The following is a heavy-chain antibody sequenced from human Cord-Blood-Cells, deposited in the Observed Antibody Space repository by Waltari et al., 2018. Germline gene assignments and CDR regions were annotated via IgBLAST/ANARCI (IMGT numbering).Heavy chain of an antibody. CDR3: ARDFGWGSFWYFDL. CDR1: GSTFTRDY. J-gene: IGHJ2*01. Sequence: QVQLVQSGAAVKKPGASVKVSCKASGSTFTRDYSPWVPPAPGQGLEWMGWINPNSGGTNYAQKFQGRVTMTRDTSISTAYMELSRLRSDDTAVYYCARDFGWGSFWYFDLWGRGTLVTVSS. D-gene: IGHD3-9*01. V-gene: IGHV1-2*02. CDR2: INPNSGGT.